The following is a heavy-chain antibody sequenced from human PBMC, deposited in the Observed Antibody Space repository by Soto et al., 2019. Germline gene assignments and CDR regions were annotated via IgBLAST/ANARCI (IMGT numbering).Heavy chain of an antibody. D-gene: IGHD2-15*01. CDR1: GGSFSCYY. J-gene: IGHJ5*02. Sequence: PSETLSLTCAVYGGSFSCYYWSWIRQPPGKGLEWIGEINHSGSTNYNPSLKSRVTISVDTSKNQFSLKLSSVTAADTAVYYCARGPRYCSGGSCYSNWFDPWGQGTLVTVSS. CDR2: INHSGST. CDR3: ARGPRYCSGGSCYSNWFDP. V-gene: IGHV4-34*01.